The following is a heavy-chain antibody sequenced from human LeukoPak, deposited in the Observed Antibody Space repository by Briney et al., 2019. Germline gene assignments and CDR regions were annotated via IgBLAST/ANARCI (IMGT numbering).Heavy chain of an antibody. CDR1: GFTFSSAW. V-gene: IGHV3-21*01. J-gene: IGHJ4*02. Sequence: GGSLRLSCAASGFTFSSAWMHWVRQAPGTGLVWVSSISSSSSYIYYADSVKGRFTISRDNAKNSLYLQMNSLRAEDTAVYYCAVRRGIYYWGQGTLVTVSS. CDR3: AVRRGIYY. CDR2: ISSSSSYI.